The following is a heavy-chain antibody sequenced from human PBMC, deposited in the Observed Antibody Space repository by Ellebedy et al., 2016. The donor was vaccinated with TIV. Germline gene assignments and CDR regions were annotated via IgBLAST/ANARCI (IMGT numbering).Heavy chain of an antibody. CDR3: ARSLASLWYNWFDP. CDR1: GFIITDYY. D-gene: IGHD2-21*01. Sequence: ASVKVSCXASGFIITDYYIHWVRQAPGQGLEWMGWINPINGGTKYAPKFQGRVTLTRDTSISTAYMELSRLRSDDTAVYYCARSLASLWYNWFDPWGQGTLVTVSS. J-gene: IGHJ5*02. CDR2: INPINGGT. V-gene: IGHV1-2*02.